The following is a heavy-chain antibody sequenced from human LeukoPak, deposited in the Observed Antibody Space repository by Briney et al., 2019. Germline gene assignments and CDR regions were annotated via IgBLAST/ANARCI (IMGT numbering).Heavy chain of an antibody. D-gene: IGHD3-3*01. CDR2: INHSGST. CDR1: GGSFSGYY. Sequence: SETLSLTCAVSGGSFSGYYWSWIRQPPGKGLEWIGEINHSGSTNYNPSLKSRVTISVDTSKNQFSLKLSSVTAADTAVYYCARGSITIFGVVTPNWFDPWGQGTLVTVSS. V-gene: IGHV4-34*01. CDR3: ARGSITIFGVVTPNWFDP. J-gene: IGHJ5*02.